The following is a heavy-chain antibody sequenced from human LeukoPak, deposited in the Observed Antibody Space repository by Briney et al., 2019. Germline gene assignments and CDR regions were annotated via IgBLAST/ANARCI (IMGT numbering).Heavy chain of an antibody. CDR1: GGTFSSYA. D-gene: IGHD5-24*01. CDR2: IIPIFGTA. J-gene: IGHJ4*02. Sequence: GASVKVSCKASGGTFSSYAISWVRQAPGQGLEWMGGIIPIFGTANYAQKFQGRVTITADESTSTAYMELSSLRSEDTAVYYCASTRQTRQYYLDYWGQGTLVTVSS. V-gene: IGHV1-69*13. CDR3: ASTRQTRQYYLDY.